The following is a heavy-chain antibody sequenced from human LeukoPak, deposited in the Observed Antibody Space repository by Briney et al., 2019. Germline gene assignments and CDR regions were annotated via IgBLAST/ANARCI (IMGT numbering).Heavy chain of an antibody. D-gene: IGHD6-13*01. Sequence: GESLKISCMGSGYSFTDYWINWVRQMPGKGLEWMGRIDPSDSYTSYSPSFQGHVTISTDKSISTAYLQWSSLKASDTAIYYCARQRKEQLIRGGFDFWGQGTLVTVSS. CDR1: GYSFTDYW. CDR2: IDPSDSYT. V-gene: IGHV5-10-1*01. J-gene: IGHJ4*02. CDR3: ARQRKEQLIRGGFDF.